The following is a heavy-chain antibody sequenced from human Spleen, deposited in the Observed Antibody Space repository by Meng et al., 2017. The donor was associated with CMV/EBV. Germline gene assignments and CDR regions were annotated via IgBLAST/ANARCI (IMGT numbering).Heavy chain of an antibody. CDR1: GYTFTSYY. CDR3: ARDRYYDSSGYYTIGY. Sequence: ASVKVSCKASGYTFTSYYMHWVRQAPGQGLEWMGIINPSGGSTSYAQKFQGRVTMTRDTSTSTVYMELSSLRSEDTAVYYCARDRYYDSSGYYTIGYWGQGTLVTVSS. J-gene: IGHJ4*02. V-gene: IGHV1-46*01. D-gene: IGHD3-22*01. CDR2: INPSGGST.